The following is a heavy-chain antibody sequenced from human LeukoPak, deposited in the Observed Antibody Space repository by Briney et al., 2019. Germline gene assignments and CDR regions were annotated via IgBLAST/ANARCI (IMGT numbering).Heavy chain of an antibody. V-gene: IGHV3-23*01. D-gene: IGHD3-9*01. J-gene: IGHJ5*02. CDR3: AGGSGYLITS. Sequence: GGSLRLSCAVSGITLSNYGMSWVRQAPGKGLEWDAGISDSGGRTNYADSVKGRFTISRDNAKNSLHLQMNSLRAEDTAVYYCAGGSGYLITSWGQGTLVTVSS. CDR1: GITLSNYG. CDR2: ISDSGGRT.